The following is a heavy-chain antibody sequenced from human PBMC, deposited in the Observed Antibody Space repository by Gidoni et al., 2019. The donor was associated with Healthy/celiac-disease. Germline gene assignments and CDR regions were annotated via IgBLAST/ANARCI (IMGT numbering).Heavy chain of an antibody. CDR3: AKDGVVPSLYYFDY. J-gene: IGHJ4*02. CDR2: MSGSGGST. V-gene: IGHV3-23*01. D-gene: IGHD2-2*01. Sequence: EVQLLESGGGLVQPGWSLILSCAASGFTFCSYAMSWVRQAPGKGLEWVSAMSGSGGSTYYADAVKGRFTISRDNSKNTLYLQMNSLRAEDTAVYYCAKDGVVPSLYYFDYWGQGTLVTVSS. CDR1: GFTFCSYA.